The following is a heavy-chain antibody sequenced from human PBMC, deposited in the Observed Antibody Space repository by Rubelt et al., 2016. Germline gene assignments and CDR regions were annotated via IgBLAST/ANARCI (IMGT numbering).Heavy chain of an antibody. CDR1: GYTFSNYG. Sequence: SGAEVKKPGASVKVSCKASGYTFSNYGVTWVRQAPGQGLEWMGWVSAYNGNTNYVQKLQGRLTMTTDTSTNTAYMELRSLRSDDTAVYYCARAGIAVAGAGWIDPWGQGTLVSVSS. D-gene: IGHD6-19*01. J-gene: IGHJ5*02. V-gene: IGHV1-18*01. CDR3: ARAGIAVAGAGWIDP. CDR2: VSAYNGNT.